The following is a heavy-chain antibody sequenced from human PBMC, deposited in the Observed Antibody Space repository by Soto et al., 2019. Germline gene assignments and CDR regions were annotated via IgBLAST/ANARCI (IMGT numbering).Heavy chain of an antibody. V-gene: IGHV4-4*02. J-gene: IGHJ4*02. D-gene: IGHD6-13*01. CDR2: IHHSGST. CDR1: GLSISSDNW. Sequence: QVQLQESGPGLVRPSGTVSLTCAVSGLSISSDNWWSWVRQPPGKGLEWIGEIHHSGSTNYNPSLKSRVTMSVVPSKDLFSLTLNSVTAADTAVYYCARDQGSHPGDWGQGTLVSVSS. CDR3: ARDQGSHPGD.